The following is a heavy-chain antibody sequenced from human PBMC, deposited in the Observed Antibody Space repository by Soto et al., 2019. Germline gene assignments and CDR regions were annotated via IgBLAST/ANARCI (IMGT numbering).Heavy chain of an antibody. Sequence: QVQLVQSGAEVREPGASVRVSCKASGYTFGNNDISWVRQGTGQGLEWMGWMNPNSGIGGYAQKFQGRVTMTRDTYSSTAYMELSRLTSDDTAIYYCARMATFGTLNWFDPWGQGTLVTVSS. CDR1: GYTFGNND. CDR2: MNPNSGIG. D-gene: IGHD3-16*01. V-gene: IGHV1-8*01. CDR3: ARMATFGTLNWFDP. J-gene: IGHJ5*02.